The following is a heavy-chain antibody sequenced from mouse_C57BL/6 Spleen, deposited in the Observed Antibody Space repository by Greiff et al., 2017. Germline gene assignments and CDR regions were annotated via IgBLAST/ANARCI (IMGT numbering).Heavy chain of an antibody. Sequence: QVHVKQSGAELVKPGASVKISCKASGYAFSSYWMNWVKQRPGKGLEWIGQIYPGDGDTNYNGKFKGKATLTADKSSSTAYMQLSSLTSEDSAVYFCAREFNYYGSRTGFAYWGQGTLVTVSA. CDR2: IYPGDGDT. D-gene: IGHD1-1*01. J-gene: IGHJ3*01. CDR1: GYAFSSYW. V-gene: IGHV1-80*01. CDR3: AREFNYYGSRTGFAY.